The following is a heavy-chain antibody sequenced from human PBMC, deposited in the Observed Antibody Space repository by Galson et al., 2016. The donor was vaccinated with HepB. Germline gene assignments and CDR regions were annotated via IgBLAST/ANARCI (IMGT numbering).Heavy chain of an antibody. V-gene: IGHV3-15*01. CDR1: GFTVTNAW. CDR2: IRSKSDGGTT. CDR3: STGHY. Sequence: SLRLSCAVSGFTVTNAWLSWVRQAPGKGLEWLGRIRSKSDGGTTDYAAPVKGRFTISRDDSKNTLSLQMNSQKTEDTAVYYCSTGHYWGQGTLVSVSS. J-gene: IGHJ4*02.